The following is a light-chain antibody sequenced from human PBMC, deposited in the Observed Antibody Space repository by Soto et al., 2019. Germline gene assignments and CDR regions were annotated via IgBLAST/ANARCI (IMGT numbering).Light chain of an antibody. CDR1: QSVRSN. J-gene: IGKJ1*01. CDR2: GAS. V-gene: IGKV3-15*01. CDR3: LQYHNLWA. Sequence: EIVMTQSPATLSVSPGERATVSCRASQSVRSNLAWYQQKPGQAPRLLIYGASTRATGIPARFSGSGSGTEFTLTISSLQSEDFAVYSCLQYHNLWAFGQGTKVEIK.